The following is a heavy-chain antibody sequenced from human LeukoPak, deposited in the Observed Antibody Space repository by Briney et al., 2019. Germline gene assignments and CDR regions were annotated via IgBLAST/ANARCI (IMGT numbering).Heavy chain of an antibody. CDR3: ARDDYTTTSNWLDP. CDR2: ITGDGSDI. J-gene: IGHJ5*02. Sequence: PGGSLRLSCEASGVTLNKYWMHWVRQAPGKGLVWVSRITGDGSDIAYADSVKGRFTVSIDDAKNILFLQMTSLRVEDTAIYYCARDDYTTTSNWLDPWGQGTLVTVSS. V-gene: IGHV3-74*01. D-gene: IGHD4-11*01. CDR1: GVTLNKYW.